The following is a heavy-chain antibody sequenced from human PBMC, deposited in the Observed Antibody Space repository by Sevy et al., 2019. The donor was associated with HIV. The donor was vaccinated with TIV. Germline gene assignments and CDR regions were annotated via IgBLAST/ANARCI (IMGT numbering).Heavy chain of an antibody. D-gene: IGHD6-19*01. CDR3: ARESGSDWYLDF. CDR1: GFTFGSYG. CDR2: IWFDGSNH. V-gene: IGHV3-33*01. J-gene: IGHJ4*02. Sequence: GGSLRLSCAASGFTFGSYGMHWVRQAPGKGLEWVAVIWFDGSNHYYGDSVKGRFTISRDNSKNTVYLHMNSLRVDDTAVYYCARESGSDWYLDFWGQGTLVTVSS.